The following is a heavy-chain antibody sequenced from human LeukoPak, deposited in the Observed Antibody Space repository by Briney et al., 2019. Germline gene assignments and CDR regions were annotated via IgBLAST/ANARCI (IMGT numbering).Heavy chain of an antibody. J-gene: IGHJ6*03. CDR3: ARGGVYCSSTSCYTYHVSYYYYYMDV. V-gene: IGHV1-69*01. CDR2: IIPIFGTA. D-gene: IGHD2-2*02. CDR1: GGTFSSYA. Sequence: ASVKVSCKASGGTFSSYAISWVRQAPGQGLERMGGIIPIFGTANYAQKFQGRVTITADESSSTAYMELSSLRSEDTAVYYCARGGVYCSSTSCYTYHVSYYYYYMDVWGKGTTVTVSS.